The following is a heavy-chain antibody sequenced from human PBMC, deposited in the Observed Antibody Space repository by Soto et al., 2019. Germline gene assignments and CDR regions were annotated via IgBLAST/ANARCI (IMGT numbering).Heavy chain of an antibody. J-gene: IGHJ4*02. CDR2: ISGSGGST. V-gene: IGHV3-23*01. CDR1: GFTFSSYA. D-gene: IGHD3-3*01. Sequence: EVQLLESGGGLVQPGGALRLSCAASGFTFSSYAMSWVRQAPGKGLEWVSAISGSGGSTYYADSVKGRFTISRDNSHNTLYLQMNSLRAEDTAVYYCAKDLARVEWFHYFDYWGQGTLVTVSS. CDR3: AKDLARVEWFHYFDY.